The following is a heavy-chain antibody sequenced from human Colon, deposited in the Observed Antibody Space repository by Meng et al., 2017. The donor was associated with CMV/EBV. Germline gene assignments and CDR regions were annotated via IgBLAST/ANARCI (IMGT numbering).Heavy chain of an antibody. CDR2: TYYRSKYYN. CDR1: GDSVSSKSAA. Sequence: QVQLQQSGPGLVKPSQTLSLTCSISGDSVSSKSAAWNWIRQSPSRGLEWLGRTYYRSKYYNDYALSVKSRITINPDTSKNQFSLQLNSVTPEDTAIYYCARDWGDVRGGFDFWGQGTMVTVS. V-gene: IGHV6-1*01. D-gene: IGHD3-10*02. J-gene: IGHJ4*02. CDR3: ARDWGDVRGGFDF.